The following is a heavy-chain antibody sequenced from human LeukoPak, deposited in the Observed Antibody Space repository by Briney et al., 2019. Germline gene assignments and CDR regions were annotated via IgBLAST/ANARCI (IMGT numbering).Heavy chain of an antibody. CDR3: ARVVLLHDSSGYYFSYYYYMDV. Sequence: SETLSLTCIVSGVSIRSYYWSWIRQPPGKGLEWIGNIYHSGITYYNHFNSSLKSRVTISVDTSKNQFSLKLSSVTAADTAVYYCARVVLLHDSSGYYFSYYYYMDVWGKGTTVTVSS. V-gene: IGHV4-59*01. J-gene: IGHJ6*03. D-gene: IGHD3-22*01. CDR2: IYHSGIT. CDR1: GVSIRSYY.